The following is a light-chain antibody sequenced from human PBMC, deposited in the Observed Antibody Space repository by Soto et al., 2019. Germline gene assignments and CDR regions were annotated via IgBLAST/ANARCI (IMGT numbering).Light chain of an antibody. J-gene: IGLJ3*02. CDR3: QTWGTGYWV. CDR2: LNSDGSH. CDR1: SGHSTYA. Sequence: QPVLTQSPSASASLGASVKRTCTLSSGHSTYAIAWHQQQPEKGPRYLMKLNSDGSHKKGDGIPDRFSGSSSGAERYLTISSLQSEDEADYYCQTWGTGYWVFGGGTKLTVL. V-gene: IGLV4-69*01.